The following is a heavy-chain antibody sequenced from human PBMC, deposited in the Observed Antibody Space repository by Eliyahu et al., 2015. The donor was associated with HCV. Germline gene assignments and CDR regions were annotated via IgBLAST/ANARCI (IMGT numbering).Heavy chain of an antibody. Sequence: QVQLQESGPGLVKPSETLSLTCTVSGGSISSYYWSWIRQPPGKGLEWIGYIYYSGSTNYNPSLKSRVTISVDTSKNQFSLKLSSVTAADTAVYYCARLGYSSSSNPGEEFDYWGQGTLVTVSS. CDR1: GGSISSYY. D-gene: IGHD6-6*01. CDR3: ARLGYSSSSNPGEEFDY. CDR2: IYYSGST. V-gene: IGHV4-59*08. J-gene: IGHJ4*02.